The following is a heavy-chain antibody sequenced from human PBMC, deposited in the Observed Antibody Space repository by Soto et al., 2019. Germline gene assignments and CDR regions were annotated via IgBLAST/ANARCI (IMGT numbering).Heavy chain of an antibody. J-gene: IGHJ4*02. D-gene: IGHD4-17*01. CDR3: AREIRDYGDLNFDY. CDR1: GFTFSSYG. V-gene: IGHV3-33*01. CDR2: IWYDGSNK. Sequence: GGSLRLSCAASGFTFSSYGMHWVRQAPGKGLEWVAVIWYDGSNKYYADSVKGRFTISRDNSKNTLYLQMNSLRAEDTAVYYCAREIRDYGDLNFDYWGQGTLVTVSS.